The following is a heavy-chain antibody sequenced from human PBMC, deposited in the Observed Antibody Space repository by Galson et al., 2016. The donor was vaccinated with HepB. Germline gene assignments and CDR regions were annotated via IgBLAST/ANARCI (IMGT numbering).Heavy chain of an antibody. CDR1: GFTFSSYA. D-gene: IGHD3-9*01. V-gene: IGHV3-23*01. Sequence: SLRLSCAASGFTFSSYAMTWVRQAPGKGLEWVSVISGSGGSTYYADSVKGRFAISRDNSKKSLYLQMNSLRAEDTAVYYCAKDRGWGILTGYPFDSWGQGTLVTVSS. CDR2: ISGSGGST. CDR3: AKDRGWGILTGYPFDS. J-gene: IGHJ4*02.